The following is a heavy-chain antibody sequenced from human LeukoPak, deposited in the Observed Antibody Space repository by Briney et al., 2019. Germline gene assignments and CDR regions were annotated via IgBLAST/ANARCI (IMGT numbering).Heavy chain of an antibody. Sequence: PGGSLRLSCAASGFTFSSYAMSWVRQAPGQGLEWMGWISACNGNTNYAQKLQGRVTMTTDTSTSTAYMELRSLRSDDTAVYYCARDKHVWGIAAAGKGNYWGQGTLVTVSS. CDR3: ARDKHVWGIAAAGKGNY. J-gene: IGHJ4*02. CDR2: ISACNGNT. D-gene: IGHD6-13*01. CDR1: GFTFSSYA. V-gene: IGHV1-18*01.